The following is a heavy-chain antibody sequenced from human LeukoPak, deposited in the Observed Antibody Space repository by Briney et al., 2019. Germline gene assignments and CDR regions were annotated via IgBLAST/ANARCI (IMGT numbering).Heavy chain of an antibody. V-gene: IGHV4-39*01. Sequence: SETLSLTCTVTGASVNSDSYYWSWIRQPPGKGLEWIGSIYYSGSTYYNPSLKSRVTISVDTSKNQFSRKLSSVTAADTAVYYCASSWSNFWSGYYGYWGQGTLVTVSS. CDR1: GASVNSDSYY. CDR3: ASSWSNFWSGYYGY. CDR2: IYYSGST. J-gene: IGHJ4*02. D-gene: IGHD3-3*01.